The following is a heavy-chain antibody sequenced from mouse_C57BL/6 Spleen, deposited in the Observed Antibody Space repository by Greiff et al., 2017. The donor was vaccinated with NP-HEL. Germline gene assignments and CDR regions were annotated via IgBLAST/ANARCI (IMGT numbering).Heavy chain of an antibody. CDR1: GYTFTDYY. D-gene: IGHD2-4*01. J-gene: IGHJ1*03. Sequence: QVQLQQSGAELVRPGASVKLSCKASGYTFTDYYINWVKQRPGQGLEWIARIYPGSGNTYYNEKFKGKATLTAEKSSSTAYMQLSSLTSEDSAVYFCARGRDYDYDGGPWYFDVWGTGTTVTVSS. V-gene: IGHV1-76*01. CDR3: ARGRDYDYDGGPWYFDV. CDR2: IYPGSGNT.